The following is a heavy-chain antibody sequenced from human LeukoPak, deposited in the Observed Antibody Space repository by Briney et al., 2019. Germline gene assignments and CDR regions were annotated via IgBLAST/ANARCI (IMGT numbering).Heavy chain of an antibody. D-gene: IGHD1-14*01. CDR2: IRTDGSID. CDR3: AKDQPEAYFDY. V-gene: IGHV3-30*02. Sequence: PGGSLRLSCAASGFSFGFYGLHWVRQAPGKGLEWVAFIRTDGSIDYYADSVRGRFTISRDNAKNTLYLQMNSLRAEDAALYYGAKDQPEAYFDYWGQGTLVTVSS. J-gene: IGHJ4*02. CDR1: GFSFGFYG.